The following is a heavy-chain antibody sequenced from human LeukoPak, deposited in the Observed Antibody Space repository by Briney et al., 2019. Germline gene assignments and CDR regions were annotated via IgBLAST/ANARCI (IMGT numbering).Heavy chain of an antibody. CDR1: GGSISSYY. CDR2: IYYSGST. V-gene: IGHV4-59*01. Sequence: SETLSLTCTVSGGSISSYYWSWIRQPPGKGLEWIGYIYYSGSTNYNPSLKSRVTISVDTSKNQFSLKLSSVTAADTAVYYCARDRKEWFGEWGFDYWGQGTLVTVSS. CDR3: ARDRKEWFGEWGFDY. D-gene: IGHD3-10*01. J-gene: IGHJ4*02.